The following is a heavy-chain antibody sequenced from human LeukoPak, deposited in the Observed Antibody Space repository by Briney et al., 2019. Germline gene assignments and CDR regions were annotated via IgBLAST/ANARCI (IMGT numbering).Heavy chain of an antibody. V-gene: IGHV4-59*01. Sequence: SETLSLTCTVSGGSISSYYWSWIRQPPGKGLEWIAYLYYSGSTDYNPSPKSRLTISVDRSKNQFSLKLNSVTAADTAVYYCARDWNAMDVWGQGTTVTVSS. J-gene: IGHJ6*02. D-gene: IGHD1-1*01. CDR2: LYYSGST. CDR3: ARDWNAMDV. CDR1: GGSISSYY.